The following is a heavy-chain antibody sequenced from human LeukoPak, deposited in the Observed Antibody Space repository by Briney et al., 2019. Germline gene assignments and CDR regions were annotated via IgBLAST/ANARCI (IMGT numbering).Heavy chain of an antibody. CDR1: GYSFTSYW. CDR3: ARSPPSDYNYYGMDV. Sequence: GESLKISCKGSGYSFTSYWIGWVRQMAGKGLEWMGIIYPGDSDTRYSPSFQGRVTISADKSINTAYLQWSSLKASDTAMYYCARSPPSDYNYYGMDVWGQGTTVTVSS. V-gene: IGHV5-51*01. CDR2: IYPGDSDT. J-gene: IGHJ6*02.